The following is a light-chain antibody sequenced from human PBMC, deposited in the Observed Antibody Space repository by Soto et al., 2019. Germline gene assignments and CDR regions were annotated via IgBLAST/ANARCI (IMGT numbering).Light chain of an antibody. CDR2: TNL. V-gene: IGLV1-44*01. CDR1: ISNIGGNT. J-gene: IGLJ2*01. CDR3: AAWDDSLNGVV. Sequence: QSVLTQPPSASGTPGQRVTISCSGSISNIGGNTVNWYQQLPGTAPKLLMYTNLQRPSGVPDRFSGSKSGTSASLAISGLQSEDEADYYCAAWDDSLNGVVFGGGTKLTVL.